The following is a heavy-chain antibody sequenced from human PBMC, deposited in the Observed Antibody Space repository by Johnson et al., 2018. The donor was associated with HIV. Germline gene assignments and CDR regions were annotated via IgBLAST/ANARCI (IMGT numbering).Heavy chain of an antibody. CDR1: GFTFSDYY. CDR3: ALTSYYDSRGAFDI. V-gene: IGHV3-11*04. Sequence: QVQVVESGGGLVKPGGSLRLSCAASGFTFSDYYMSWIRQAPGKGLEWVSYISSSGSTIYSADSVKGRFTISRDNAKNSLYLQMNSLRAEDTAVYYCALTSYYDSRGAFDIWGQGTMVTVSS. CDR2: ISSSGSTI. D-gene: IGHD3-22*01. J-gene: IGHJ3*02.